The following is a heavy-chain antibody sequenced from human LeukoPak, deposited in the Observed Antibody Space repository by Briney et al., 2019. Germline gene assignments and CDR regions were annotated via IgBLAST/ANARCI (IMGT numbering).Heavy chain of an antibody. D-gene: IGHD3-22*01. CDR2: ISGRDGST. V-gene: IGHV3-23*01. CDR1: GFTFSSYA. Sequence: GGSLRLSCAASGFTFSSYAMNWVRQAPGKGLEWVSAISGRDGSTYYADSVKGRFTISRDNSKNTLYLQMNSLRDEDTAVYYCAKDSSCYDSSGSDYWGQGTLVTVSS. CDR3: AKDSSCYDSSGSDY. J-gene: IGHJ4*02.